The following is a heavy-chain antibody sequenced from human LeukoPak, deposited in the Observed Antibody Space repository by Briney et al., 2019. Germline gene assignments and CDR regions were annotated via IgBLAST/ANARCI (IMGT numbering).Heavy chain of an antibody. Sequence: GGSLRLSCAASGFTFSSYSMHWVRQAPGKGLEWVSSISGSTSSIYYADSVKGRFTISRDNAKKSLDLQMNSLRAEDTAVYYCAVFKMGISTLDAIDIWGQGTRVTVSS. CDR2: ISGSTSSI. J-gene: IGHJ3*02. CDR3: AVFKMGISTLDAIDI. D-gene: IGHD2/OR15-2a*01. CDR1: GFTFSSYS. V-gene: IGHV3-21*01.